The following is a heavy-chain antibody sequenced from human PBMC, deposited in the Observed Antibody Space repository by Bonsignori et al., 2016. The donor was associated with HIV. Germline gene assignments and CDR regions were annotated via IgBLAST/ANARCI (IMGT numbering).Heavy chain of an antibody. CDR3: ARDILRFLEQGYYYYMDV. CDR1: GFTVSSNY. V-gene: IGHV3-66*01. J-gene: IGHJ6*03. CDR2: IYSGGST. D-gene: IGHD3-3*01. Sequence: GESLKISCAASGFTVSSNYMSWVRQAPGKGLEWVSVIYSGGSTYYADSVKGRFTISRDNSKNTLYLQMNSLRAEDTAVYYCARDILRFLEQGYYYYMDVWGKGTTVTVSS.